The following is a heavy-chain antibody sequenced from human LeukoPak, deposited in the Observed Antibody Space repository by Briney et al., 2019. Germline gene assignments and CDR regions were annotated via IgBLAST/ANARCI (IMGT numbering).Heavy chain of an antibody. J-gene: IGHJ3*02. CDR2: IYYSGST. Sequence: SETLSLTCTVSGGSISSYYWSWIRQPPGKGLEWIGYIYYSGSTNYNPSLKSRVTISVDTSKNQFSLKLSSVTAADTAVYYCARDLLPRYDILTGYHPQGAFDIWGQGTMVTVSS. D-gene: IGHD3-9*01. CDR3: ARDLLPRYDILTGYHPQGAFDI. CDR1: GGSISSYY. V-gene: IGHV4-59*01.